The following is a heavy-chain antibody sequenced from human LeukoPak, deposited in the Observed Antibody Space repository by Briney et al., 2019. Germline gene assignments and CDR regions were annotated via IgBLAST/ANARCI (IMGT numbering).Heavy chain of an antibody. Sequence: GGSLRLSCAASGFTFSSYAMSWVRQAPGKGLEWVSVISDSGGSTYYADSVKGRFTISRDNSKNTLYLQMNSLRAEDTAVYYCARDVVVPAAIQKGAFDIWGQGTMVTVPS. CDR3: ARDVVVPAAIQKGAFDI. D-gene: IGHD2-2*02. CDR1: GFTFSSYA. J-gene: IGHJ3*02. CDR2: ISDSGGST. V-gene: IGHV3-23*01.